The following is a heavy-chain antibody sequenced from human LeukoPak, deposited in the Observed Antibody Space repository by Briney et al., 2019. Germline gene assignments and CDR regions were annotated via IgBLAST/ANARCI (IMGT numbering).Heavy chain of an antibody. CDR3: ARGPSSKYFDY. V-gene: IGHV4-59*01. CDR1: GGSISSYY. J-gene: IGHJ4*02. Sequence: SETLSLTCTVSGGSISSYYWSWIRQPPGQGLEWIGYIYDSGSTNYNPSLKSRVTTSVDTSKNQFSLKLSSVTAADTAVYYCARGPSSKYFDYWGQGTLVTVSS. CDR2: IYDSGST. D-gene: IGHD2-2*01.